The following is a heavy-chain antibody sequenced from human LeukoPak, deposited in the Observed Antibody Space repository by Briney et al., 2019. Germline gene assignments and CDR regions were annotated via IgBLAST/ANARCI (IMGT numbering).Heavy chain of an antibody. J-gene: IGHJ4*02. CDR3: ARGGLHSSTYYS. CDR1: GLTLSNYY. Sequence: GGALRLSCAASGLTLSNYYMNWSRQAPGKGLEWVSCFTSGDNTIYYADSVKGRFTISRDNAMNSLYLQMNSLRAEDTAVYYCARGGLHSSTYYSWGQGTLVTVSS. CDR2: FTSGDNTI. V-gene: IGHV3-11*01. D-gene: IGHD6-13*01.